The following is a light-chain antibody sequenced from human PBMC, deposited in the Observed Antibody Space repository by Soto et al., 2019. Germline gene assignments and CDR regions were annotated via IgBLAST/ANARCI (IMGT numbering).Light chain of an antibody. J-gene: IGLJ1*01. Sequence: QSALTQPASVSGSPGQSITISCTGTSSDVGAYNYVSWYQQHPGKAPKLMIYEVSNRPSGVSNRFSGSKSGNTASLTISGLQAEDEADYYCSSYIGSSTTNDVFGTGTKVTVL. CDR3: SSYIGSSTTNDV. CDR2: EVS. V-gene: IGLV2-14*01. CDR1: SSDVGAYNY.